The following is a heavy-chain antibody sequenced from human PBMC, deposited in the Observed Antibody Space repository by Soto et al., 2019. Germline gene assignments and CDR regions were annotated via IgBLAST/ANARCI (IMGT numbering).Heavy chain of an antibody. Sequence: QITLKESGPTLVKSTQTLTLTCSLSGFSITTSGVAVGWIRQPPGKALEWLALIYWNDDKRYSPSLNSRLTITKDTSKKPVVLTRTNMDPGDTATYYCAHSSRAGSGYFYFENWGQGSLVTVAP. CDR3: AHSSRAGSGYFYFEN. CDR2: IYWNDDK. J-gene: IGHJ4*02. D-gene: IGHD5-18*01. V-gene: IGHV2-5*01. CDR1: GFSITTSGVA.